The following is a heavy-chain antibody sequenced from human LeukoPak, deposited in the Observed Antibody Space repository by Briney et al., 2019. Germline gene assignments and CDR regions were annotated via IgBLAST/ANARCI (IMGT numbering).Heavy chain of an antibody. Sequence: SETLSLTCTVSGGSISSYYWSWIRQPPGKGLEWLGYIYYSGSTNYNPSLKSRVTISVDTSKNQFSLKLSSVTAADTAVYYCARQKDPYYYYGMDVWGQGTTVTVSS. V-gene: IGHV4-59*08. CDR3: ARQKDPYYYYGMDV. J-gene: IGHJ6*02. CDR2: IYYSGST. CDR1: GGSISSYY.